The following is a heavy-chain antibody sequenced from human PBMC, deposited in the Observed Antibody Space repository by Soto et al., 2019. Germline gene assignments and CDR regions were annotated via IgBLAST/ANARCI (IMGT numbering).Heavy chain of an antibody. CDR1: GYTFTTYG. Sequence: QVQLVQSGAEVKKPGASVKVSCKASGYTFTTYGITWVRQAPGQGLEWVGWMNPNSGDTDYAQKFQGRVTMTANTAIRTAYMELSSLRSEDTAVYYCAKEATYYYYGMDVWGQGTTVIVSS. CDR3: AKEATYYYYGMDV. V-gene: IGHV1-8*01. J-gene: IGHJ6*02. CDR2: MNPNSGDT. D-gene: IGHD5-12*01.